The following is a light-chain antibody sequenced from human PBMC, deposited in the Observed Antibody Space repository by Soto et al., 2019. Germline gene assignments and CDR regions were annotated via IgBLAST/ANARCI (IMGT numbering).Light chain of an antibody. V-gene: IGKV3-20*01. CDR3: QQYGSSPIT. CDR2: GTS. J-gene: IGKJ5*01. Sequence: IVLTQSPATLSLSAWESATLSCRASQRVSSSYLAWYQQKPGQAPRLLIYGTSSRATGIPDRVSGSGSGTDFTLTISRLEPEDVAVYYCQQYGSSPITFGQGTRLEIK. CDR1: QRVSSSY.